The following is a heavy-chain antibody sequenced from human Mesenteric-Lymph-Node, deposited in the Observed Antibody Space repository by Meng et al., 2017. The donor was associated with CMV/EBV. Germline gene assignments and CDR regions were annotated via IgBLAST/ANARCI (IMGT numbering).Heavy chain of an antibody. CDR3: ARTLGYCSSTSCYGRGPFGY. J-gene: IGHJ4*02. V-gene: IGHV3-30*02. D-gene: IGHD2-2*01. CDR1: GFSFRSTG. Sequence: GGSLRLSCAASGFSFRSTGMHWVRQTPGKGLEWVAFIRYDGSNKSYADSVKGRFTISRDNSKNTLYLQMNSLRAEDTAVYYCARTLGYCSSTSCYGRGPFGYWGQGTLVTVSS. CDR2: IRYDGSNK.